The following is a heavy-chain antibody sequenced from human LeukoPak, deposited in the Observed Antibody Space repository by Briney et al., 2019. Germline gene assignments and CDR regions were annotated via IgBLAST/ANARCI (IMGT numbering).Heavy chain of an antibody. D-gene: IGHD5-18*01. CDR1: GYTFTGYY. CDR3: SRDRYSYGNHFDY. V-gene: IGHV1-2*02. J-gene: IGHJ4*02. CDR2: INPNSGGT. Sequence: ASVKVSCKASGYTFTGYYMHWVRQAPGQGLEWMGWINPNSGGTNYAQKFQGRVTMTRDTSISTAYMELSRLRSDDTAVYYCSRDRYSYGNHFDYWGQGTLVTVSS.